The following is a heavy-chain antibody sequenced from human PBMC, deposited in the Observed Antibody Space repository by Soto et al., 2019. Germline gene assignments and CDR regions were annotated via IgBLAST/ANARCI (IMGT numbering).Heavy chain of an antibody. CDR2: ISGYNGNT. CDR1: GYTFSSYG. V-gene: IGHV1-18*01. Sequence: GASVKVSCKASGYTFSSYGISWVRQAPGQGLEWMGWISGYNGNTNFAQNLQGRVTMTTDTPTSTAFMELRSLRAGDTTVYYCARMGSGMDVWGQGTTVTVSS. J-gene: IGHJ6*02. D-gene: IGHD1-26*01. CDR3: ARMGSGMDV.